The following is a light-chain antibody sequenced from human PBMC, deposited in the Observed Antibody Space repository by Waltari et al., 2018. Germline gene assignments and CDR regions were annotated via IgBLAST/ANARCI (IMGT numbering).Light chain of an antibody. CDR2: QDN. V-gene: IGLV3-1*01. CDR1: QLGDKY. CDR3: QTWDTGTAI. Sequence: SYGLTQPPSVSVSPGQTASITCPGDQLGDKYISWYQQKTGQSPLLVIYQDNKRPSEIPERFSGSSSGNTATLTISGTQAFDEADYYCQTWDTGTAIFGGGTKVTVL. J-gene: IGLJ2*01.